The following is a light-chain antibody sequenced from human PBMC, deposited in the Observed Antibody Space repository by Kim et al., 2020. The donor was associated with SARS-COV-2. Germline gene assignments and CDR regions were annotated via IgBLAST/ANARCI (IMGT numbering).Light chain of an antibody. CDR1: RLGCGGYNY. V-gene: IGLV2-14*03. CDR2: DVH. Sequence: GQSIPISCTGTRLGCGGYNYVSLYQQHPGKAPKLMIYDVHNRPTGVSDRFSGSKSGNTASLTISGLQAEDEADYYCSSWASTTSYVFGTGTKVTVL. J-gene: IGLJ1*01. CDR3: SSWASTTSYV.